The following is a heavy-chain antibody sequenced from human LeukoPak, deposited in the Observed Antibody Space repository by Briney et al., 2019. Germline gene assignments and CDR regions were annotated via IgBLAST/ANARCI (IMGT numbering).Heavy chain of an antibody. J-gene: IGHJ4*02. V-gene: IGHV3-15*01. CDR3: TTDLYYDSSGSFDY. CDR2: IKSKTDGGTT. D-gene: IGHD3-22*01. CDR1: GFTFSNAW. Sequence: GGSLRLSCAASGFTFSNAWMSWVRQAPGKGLEWVGRIKSKTDGGTTDYAAPVKGRFTISRDDSKSTLYLQMNSLKAEDTAVYYCTTDLYYDSSGSFDYWGQGTLVTVSS.